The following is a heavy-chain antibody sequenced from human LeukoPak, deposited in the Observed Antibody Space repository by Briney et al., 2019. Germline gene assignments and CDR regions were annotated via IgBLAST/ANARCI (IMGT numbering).Heavy chain of an antibody. D-gene: IGHD2-21*02. J-gene: IGHJ5*02. CDR3: AGDCRTGGDCS. CDR1: GGSISSGSYY. CDR2: IYTSGST. Sequence: PSQTLSLTCTVSGGSISSGSYYWSWIRQPAGKGLEWIGRIYTSGSTNYNPSLKRRVTISVDTSKNQFSLKLTSVTAADTAVYYCAGDCRTGGDCSWGQGTLVTVSS. V-gene: IGHV4-61*02.